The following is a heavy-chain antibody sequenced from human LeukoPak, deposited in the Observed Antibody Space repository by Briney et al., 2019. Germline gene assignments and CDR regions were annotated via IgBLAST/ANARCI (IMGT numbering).Heavy chain of an antibody. Sequence: GGSLRLSCAASGFTFNSYSMHWFRQAPGKGLEWVSGISWNSGSIGYADSVKGRFTISRDNAKNSLYLQMSSLRAEDTALYYCAKDSRELSLWNENKWFDPGGQGTLVTVSS. J-gene: IGHJ5*02. CDR1: GFTFNSYS. V-gene: IGHV3-9*01. CDR2: ISWNSGSI. D-gene: IGHD1-1*01. CDR3: AKDSRELSLWNENKWFDP.